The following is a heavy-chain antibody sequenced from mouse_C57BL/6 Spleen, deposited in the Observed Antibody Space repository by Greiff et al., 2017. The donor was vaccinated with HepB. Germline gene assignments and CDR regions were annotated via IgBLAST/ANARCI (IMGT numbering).Heavy chain of an antibody. D-gene: IGHD1-1*01. CDR2: IHPNSGST. V-gene: IGHV1-64*01. J-gene: IGHJ3*01. CDR3: AKSPFITTVPFAY. Sequence: QLQQSGAELVKPGASVKLSCKASGYTFTSYWMHWVKQRPGQGLEWIGMIHPNSGSTNYNEKFKSKATLTVDKSSSTAYMQLSSLTSEDSAVYYCAKSPFITTVPFAYWGQGTLVTVSA. CDR1: GYTFTSYW.